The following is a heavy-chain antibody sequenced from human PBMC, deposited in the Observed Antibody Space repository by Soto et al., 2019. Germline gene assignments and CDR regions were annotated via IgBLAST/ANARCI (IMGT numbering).Heavy chain of an antibody. J-gene: IGHJ6*02. V-gene: IGHV1-69*13. CDR2: IIPIFGTA. D-gene: IGHD3-3*01. Sequence: SVKVSCKASGGTFSSYAISWVRQAPGQGXEWMGGIIPIFGTANYAQKFQGRVTITADESTSTAYMELSSLRSEDTAVCYCARVRRRITIFGVARAPAYYYYGMDVWGQGTTVTVSS. CDR1: GGTFSSYA. CDR3: ARVRRRITIFGVARAPAYYYYGMDV.